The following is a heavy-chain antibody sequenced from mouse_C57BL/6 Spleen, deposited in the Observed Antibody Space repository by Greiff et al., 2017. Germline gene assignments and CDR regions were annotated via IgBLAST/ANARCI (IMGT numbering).Heavy chain of an antibody. V-gene: IGHV5-9-1*02. CDR2: ISSGGDYI. D-gene: IGHD1-1*01. CDR3: TRDSGYYGYYAMDY. CDR1: GFTFSSYA. J-gene: IGHJ4*01. Sequence: EVHLVESGEGLVKPGGSLKLSCAASGFTFSSYAMSWVRQTPEKRLEWVAYISSGGDYIYYADTVKGRFTISRDNARNTLYLQMSSLKSEDTAMYYCTRDSGYYGYYAMDYWGQGTSVTVSS.